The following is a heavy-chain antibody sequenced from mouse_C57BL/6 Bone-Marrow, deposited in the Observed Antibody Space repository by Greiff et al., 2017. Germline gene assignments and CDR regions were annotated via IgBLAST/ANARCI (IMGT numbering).Heavy chain of an antibody. CDR3: ARVRVGLAY. CDR2: IYPGDGDT. V-gene: IGHV1-82*01. CDR1: GYAFSSSW. Sequence: QVQLQQSGPELVKPGASVKISCKASGYAFSSSWMNWVKQRPGKGLEWIGRIYPGDGDTNYNGKFKGKATLTADKSSSTAYMQLSSLTSEDSAVYFCARVRVGLAYWGQGTLVTVSA. J-gene: IGHJ3*01.